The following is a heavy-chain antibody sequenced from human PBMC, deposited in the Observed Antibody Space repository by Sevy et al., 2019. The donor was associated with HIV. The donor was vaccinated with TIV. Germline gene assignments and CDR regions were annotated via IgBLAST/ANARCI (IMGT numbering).Heavy chain of an antibody. CDR3: ARGLLRDILTGYRLDY. CDR1: GYTFISNA. J-gene: IGHJ4*02. D-gene: IGHD3-9*01. Sequence: ASVKVSCQASGYTFISNAITWVRQAPGQGLEWMGWISADNGNTNYAQKFQGRVTMTTDTSTSTAYMELRSLRSDDTAIYYCARGLLRDILTGYRLDYWGQGTLVTVSS. CDR2: ISADNGNT. V-gene: IGHV1-18*01.